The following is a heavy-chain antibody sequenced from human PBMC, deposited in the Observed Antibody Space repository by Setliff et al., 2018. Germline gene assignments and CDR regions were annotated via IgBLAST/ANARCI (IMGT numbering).Heavy chain of an antibody. J-gene: IGHJ3*02. CDR1: GYSLRSHG. CDR3: AREVLPLVREEAFYI. D-gene: IGHD2-2*01. CDR2: INAGNGNT. V-gene: IGHV1-3*01. Sequence: ASVKVSCKASGYSLRSHGMHWVRQAPGQRLEWMGWINAGNGNTKYSQKLQGRVTISRDTSASTVYMELSSLRSEDTAVYYCAREVLPLVREEAFYIWGQGTMVTVSS.